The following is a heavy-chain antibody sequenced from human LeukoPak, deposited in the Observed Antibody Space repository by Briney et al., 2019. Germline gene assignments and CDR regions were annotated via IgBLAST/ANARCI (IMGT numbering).Heavy chain of an antibody. D-gene: IGHD6-13*01. CDR3: ARDAEAASGFMDV. Sequence: PSETLSLTCTVSGGSINSYYWSWIRLPPGKGLEWIGYIYYSGSTNYNPSLKSRVTISLDTSENQFSLELNSVTAADTAVYYCARDAEAASGFMDVWGKGTTVTVSS. J-gene: IGHJ6*03. CDR1: GGSINSYY. CDR2: IYYSGST. V-gene: IGHV4-59*01.